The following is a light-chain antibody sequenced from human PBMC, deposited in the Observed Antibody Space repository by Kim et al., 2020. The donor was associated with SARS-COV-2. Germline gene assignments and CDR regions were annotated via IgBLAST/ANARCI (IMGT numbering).Light chain of an antibody. CDR3: QQYTTSPPAYT. CDR2: GAS. J-gene: IGKJ2*01. Sequence: PGERATLSCRANESISSEFLAWYQRISGQPPRLLIFGASNRAAGIPDRFSGGGSGTDFTLTITRLEPADSAVYDCQQYTTSPPAYTFGQGTKLEI. CDR1: ESISSEF. V-gene: IGKV3-20*01.